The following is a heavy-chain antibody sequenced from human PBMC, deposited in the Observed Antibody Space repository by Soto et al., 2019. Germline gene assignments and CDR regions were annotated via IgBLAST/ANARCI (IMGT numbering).Heavy chain of an antibody. CDR3: ASEESSRFPGYGMDV. CDR2: ISYDGSNK. V-gene: IGHV3-30-3*01. Sequence: QVQLVESGGGVVQPGRSLRLSCAASGFTFSSYAMHWVRQAPGKGLEWVAVISYDGSNKYYADSVKGRFTISRDNSKNTLYLQMNSLSAEDTAVYYCASEESSRFPGYGMDVWGHGTTVIVSS. J-gene: IGHJ6*02. CDR1: GFTFSSYA. D-gene: IGHD6-13*01.